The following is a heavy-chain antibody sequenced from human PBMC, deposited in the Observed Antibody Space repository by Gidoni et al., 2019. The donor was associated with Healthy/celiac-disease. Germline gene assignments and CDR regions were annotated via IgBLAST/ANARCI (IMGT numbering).Heavy chain of an antibody. V-gene: IGHV1-2*02. CDR1: GYPFTGSY. Sequence: VQLVPSGAEVQKPGASVTLSCSASGYPFTGSYMPWVRQAPGQGLEWMGWSNPNSGGTNYAQKFQGRVTMTRDTSISTAYMELSRLRADDTAVYYCARSGGVTAAIRYGMDVWGQGTTVTVSS. CDR2: SNPNSGGT. J-gene: IGHJ6*02. CDR3: ARSGGVTAAIRYGMDV. D-gene: IGHD2-2*01.